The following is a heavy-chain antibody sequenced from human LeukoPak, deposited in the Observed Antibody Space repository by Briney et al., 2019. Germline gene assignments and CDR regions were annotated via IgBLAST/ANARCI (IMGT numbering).Heavy chain of an antibody. D-gene: IGHD6-19*01. CDR2: IEQDGSEK. V-gene: IGHV3-7*01. CDR3: VGGIGWLPDY. Sequence: GGSLRLSCAASGLTFSAYWGNWVRQAPGKGLEWVANIEQDGSEKNYVDSVKGRFTTSRDNGENSLYLQMNSLRVDDTGVYYCVGGIGWLPDYWGQGTLGTVS. J-gene: IGHJ4*02. CDR1: GLTFSAYW.